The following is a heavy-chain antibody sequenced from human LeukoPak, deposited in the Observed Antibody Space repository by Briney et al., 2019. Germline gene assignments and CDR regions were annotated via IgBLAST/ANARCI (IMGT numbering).Heavy chain of an antibody. Sequence: SETLSLTCAVYGGSFSGYYWSWIRQPPGKALEWIGEINHSGSTNYNPSLKSRATISVDTSKNQFSLKLSSVTAADTAVYYCARDNAAWFGGPTYMDVWGKGTTVTVSS. CDR1: GGSFSGYY. D-gene: IGHD3-10*01. CDR2: INHSGST. J-gene: IGHJ6*03. V-gene: IGHV4-34*01. CDR3: ARDNAAWFGGPTYMDV.